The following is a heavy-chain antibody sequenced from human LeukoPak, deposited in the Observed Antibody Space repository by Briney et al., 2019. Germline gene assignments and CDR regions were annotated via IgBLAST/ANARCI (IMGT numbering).Heavy chain of an antibody. J-gene: IGHJ3*01. V-gene: IGHV3-30*02. CDR3: AKRADYYDSSRALYDAFDL. CDR1: GFIFRTYG. Sequence: GGSLRLSCAASGFIFRTYGMHWVRQAPGKGLEWVTFIRYDGSDKYYVDSVKGRFTISRDNSKNTLFLQMNSLRVEDTAVYYCAKRADYYDSSRALYDAFDLWGQGTMVTVSS. D-gene: IGHD3-16*01. CDR2: IRYDGSDK.